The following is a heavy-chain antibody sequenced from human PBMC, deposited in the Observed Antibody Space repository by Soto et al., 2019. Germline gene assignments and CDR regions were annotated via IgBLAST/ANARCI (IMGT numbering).Heavy chain of an antibody. Sequence: GRSLRLSCAAYGFTFSRFWMHWVRQVPGKGLVWVSHIDSDGNSTTYADSVKGRFTISRDNAKNTVYLQMNSLRAEDTAVYYCVRDDVGVGIDYWGLGT. CDR2: IDSDGNST. J-gene: IGHJ4*02. CDR1: GFTFSRFW. V-gene: IGHV3-74*03. D-gene: IGHD1-26*01. CDR3: VRDDVGVGIDY.